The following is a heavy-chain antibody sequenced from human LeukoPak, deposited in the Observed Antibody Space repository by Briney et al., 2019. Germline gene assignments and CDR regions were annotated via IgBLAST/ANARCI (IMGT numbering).Heavy chain of an antibody. CDR1: GFTFSSYG. Sequence: GGSLRLSCAASGFTFSSYGMHWVRQAPGKGLEWVAVISYDGSNKYYADSVKGRFTISRDNSKNTLYLQMNSLRAEDTAVYYCAKDQWGGDDDYYDSSGYFGYFDYWGQGTLVTVSS. D-gene: IGHD3-22*01. J-gene: IGHJ4*02. CDR2: ISYDGSNK. V-gene: IGHV3-30*18. CDR3: AKDQWGGDDDYYDSSGYFGYFDY.